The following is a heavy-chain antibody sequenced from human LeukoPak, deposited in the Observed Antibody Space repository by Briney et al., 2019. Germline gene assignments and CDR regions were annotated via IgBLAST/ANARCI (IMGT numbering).Heavy chain of an antibody. CDR2: IIPIFGTA. J-gene: IGHJ4*02. D-gene: IGHD3-22*01. CDR1: GGTFSSYA. Sequence: GASVKVSCKSSGGTFSSYAISWVRQAPGQGLEWMGRIIPIFGTANYAQKFQGRVTITTDESTSTAYMELSSLRSEDTAVYYCARDASRATYYYDSSGYSDSTWGQGTLVTVSS. CDR3: ARDASRATYYYDSSGYSDST. V-gene: IGHV1-69*05.